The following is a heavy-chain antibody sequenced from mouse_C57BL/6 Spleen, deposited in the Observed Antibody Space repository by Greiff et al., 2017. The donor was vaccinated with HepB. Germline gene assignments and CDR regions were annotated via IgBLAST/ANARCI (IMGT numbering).Heavy chain of an antibody. CDR1: GYAFSSSW. CDR3: ASPYSNYRYFDV. D-gene: IGHD2-5*01. Sequence: QVQLKQSGPELVKPGASVKISCKASGYAFSSSWMNWVKQRPGKGLEWIGRIYPGDGDTNYNGKFKGKATLTADKSSSTAYMQLSSLTSEDSAVYFCASPYSNYRYFDVWGTGTTVTVSS. V-gene: IGHV1-82*01. CDR2: IYPGDGDT. J-gene: IGHJ1*03.